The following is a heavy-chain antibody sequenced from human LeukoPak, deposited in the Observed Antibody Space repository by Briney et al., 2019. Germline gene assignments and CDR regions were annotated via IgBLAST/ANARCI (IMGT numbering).Heavy chain of an antibody. CDR3: AKGGYGSGTLPLGY. Sequence: GSLRLSCAASGFTVSSNYMSWVRQAPGKGLGWVSVIYSGGSTYYADSVKGRFTISRDNSKNTLYLQMNSLRAEDTAVYYCAKGGYGSGTLPLGYWGQGTLVTVSS. J-gene: IGHJ4*02. CDR2: IYSGGST. D-gene: IGHD3-10*01. V-gene: IGHV3-66*01. CDR1: GFTVSSNY.